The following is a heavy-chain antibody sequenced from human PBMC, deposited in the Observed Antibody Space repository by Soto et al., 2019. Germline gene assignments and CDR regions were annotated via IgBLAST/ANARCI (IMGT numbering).Heavy chain of an antibody. V-gene: IGHV1-18*01. CDR2: ISAYNGNT. J-gene: IGHJ5*02. CDR1: GYTFTSYG. CDR3: ARLLLWFGEFRGGWFDP. Sequence: QVQLVQSGAEVKKPGASVKVSCKASGYTFTSYGISWVRQAPGQGLEWMGWISAYNGNTNYAQKLQGSVTMTTDTSTRTAYMELRSLRSDDTAVYYCARLLLWFGEFRGGWFDPWGQGTLVTVSS. D-gene: IGHD3-10*01.